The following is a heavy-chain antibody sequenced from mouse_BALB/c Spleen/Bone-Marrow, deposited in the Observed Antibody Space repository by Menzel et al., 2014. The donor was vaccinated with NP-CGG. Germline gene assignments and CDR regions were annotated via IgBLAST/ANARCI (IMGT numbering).Heavy chain of an antibody. CDR3: ARSGSGSGYFDY. V-gene: IGHV5-17*02. Sequence: DVKLVESGGGLVQPGGSRKLSCAASGFTFSSFAMHWVRQAPEKGLEWVAYISSGSSTIYYADTVMGRFTISRDNPKNTLFLQMTSLRSEDTAMYYCARSGSGSGYFDYWGQGTTLTVSS. CDR1: GFTFSSFA. J-gene: IGHJ2*01. CDR2: ISSGSSTI. D-gene: IGHD1-1*01.